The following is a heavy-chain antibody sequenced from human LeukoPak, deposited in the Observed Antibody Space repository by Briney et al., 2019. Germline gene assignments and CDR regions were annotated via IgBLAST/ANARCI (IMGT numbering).Heavy chain of an antibody. Sequence: ASVKVSCKASGYTFTSYGISWVRQAPGQGLEWMGWISAYNGNTNYAQKLQGRVTMTTDTSTSTAYMELRSLRSDDTAVYYCARLGSPLLGGGELWYWGQGTLVTVSS. V-gene: IGHV1-18*01. CDR1: GYTFTSYG. CDR3: ARLGSPLLGGGELWY. CDR2: ISAYNGNT. J-gene: IGHJ4*02. D-gene: IGHD1-7*01.